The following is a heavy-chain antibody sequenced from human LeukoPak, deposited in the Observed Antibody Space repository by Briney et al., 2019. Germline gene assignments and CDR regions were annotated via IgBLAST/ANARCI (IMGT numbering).Heavy chain of an antibody. J-gene: IGHJ6*02. D-gene: IGHD4-17*01. CDR1: GFTVSSNY. CDR2: IYSGGST. Sequence: GGSLRLSCAASGFTVSSNYMSWVRQAPGKGLEWVSVIYSGGSTYYADSVKGRFTISRDNSKNTLYLQMNSLRAEDTAVYYCARNSDSGDSNYYYYGMDVWGQGTTVTVSS. V-gene: IGHV3-53*01. CDR3: ARNSDSGDSNYYYYGMDV.